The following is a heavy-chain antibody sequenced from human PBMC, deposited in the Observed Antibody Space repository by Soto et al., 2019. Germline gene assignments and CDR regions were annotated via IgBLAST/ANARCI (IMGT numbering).Heavy chain of an antibody. CDR3: ARVSSRYNWNHNYGMDV. CDR1: GGTFSSYA. J-gene: IGHJ6*02. V-gene: IGHV1-69*13. CDR2: IIPIFGTA. Sequence: ASVKVSCKASGGTFSSYAISWVRQAPGQGLEWMGGIIPIFGTANYAQEFQGRVTITADESTSTAYMELSSLRSEDTAVYYCARVSSRYNWNHNYGMDVWGQGTRVTFSS. D-gene: IGHD1-20*01.